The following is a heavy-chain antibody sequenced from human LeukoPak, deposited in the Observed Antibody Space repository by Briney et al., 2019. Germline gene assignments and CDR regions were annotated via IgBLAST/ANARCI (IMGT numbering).Heavy chain of an antibody. J-gene: IGHJ4*02. CDR2: ISYDGSNK. V-gene: IGHV3-30*18. CDR3: AKDRGRDYYDSSGPDY. Sequence: PGRSLRLSCAASGFTFSSYGMHWVRQAPGKGLEWVAVISYDGSNKYYADSVKGRFTISRDNSKNTLYLQMNSLRAEDTAVYYCAKDRGRDYYDSSGPDYWGQGTLVTVSS. CDR1: GFTFSSYG. D-gene: IGHD3-22*01.